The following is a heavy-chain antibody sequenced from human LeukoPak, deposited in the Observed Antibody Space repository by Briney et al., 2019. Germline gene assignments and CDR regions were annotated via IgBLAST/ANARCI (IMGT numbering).Heavy chain of an antibody. J-gene: IGHJ4*02. V-gene: IGHV3-21*01. CDR2: ISSSSSYI. Sequence: TGGSLRLSCAASGFTFNIYTMNWVRQAPGKGLEWVSSISSSSSYIYYADSVKGRFTISRDNAKNSLYLQMNSLRAEDTAVYYCATERGASVRGEKGYFDYWGQGALVTVSS. CDR1: GFTFNIYT. D-gene: IGHD3-10*01. CDR3: ATERGASVRGEKGYFDY.